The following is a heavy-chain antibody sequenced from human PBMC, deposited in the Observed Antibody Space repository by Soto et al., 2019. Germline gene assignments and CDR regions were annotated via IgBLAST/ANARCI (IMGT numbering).Heavy chain of an antibody. CDR2: IIPIFGTA. D-gene: IGHD3-3*01. V-gene: IGHV1-69*13. J-gene: IGHJ5*02. Sequence: SVKVSCKASGGTFSSYAISWVRQAPGQGLEWMGGIIPIFGTANYAQKFQGRVTITADESTSTAYMELSSLRSEDTAVYYCARDPRYYDFWSGKYNWFDPWGKGTMVTRLL. CDR3: ARDPRYYDFWSGKYNWFDP. CDR1: GGTFSSYA.